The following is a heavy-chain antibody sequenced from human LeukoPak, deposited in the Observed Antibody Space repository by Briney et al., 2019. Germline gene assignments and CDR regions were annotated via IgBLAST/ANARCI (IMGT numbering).Heavy chain of an antibody. Sequence: PGGSLRLSCAASGFTFSSYSMNWVRQAPGKGLEWVSYISSSSSTIYYADSVKGRFTISRDNAKNSLYLQMNSLRAEDTAVYYCARDRSAAAAAGPDYWGQGTLVTVSS. CDR3: ARDRSAAAAAGPDY. V-gene: IGHV3-48*01. CDR2: ISSSSSTI. D-gene: IGHD6-13*01. J-gene: IGHJ4*02. CDR1: GFTFSSYS.